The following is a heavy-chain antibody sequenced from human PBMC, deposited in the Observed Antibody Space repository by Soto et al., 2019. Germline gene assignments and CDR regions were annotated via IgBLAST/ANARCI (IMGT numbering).Heavy chain of an antibody. CDR2: INPNSGGT. J-gene: IGHJ5*02. Sequence: ASVKVSCKASGYTFTGYYMHWVRQAPGQGLEWMGWINPNSGGTNYAQKFQGRVTMTRDTSIRTAYMELSRLRSDDTAVYYCARDHCSSTSCYRGDNWFDPWGQGTLVTVSS. CDR1: GYTFTGYY. CDR3: ARDHCSSTSCYRGDNWFDP. V-gene: IGHV1-2*02. D-gene: IGHD2-2*01.